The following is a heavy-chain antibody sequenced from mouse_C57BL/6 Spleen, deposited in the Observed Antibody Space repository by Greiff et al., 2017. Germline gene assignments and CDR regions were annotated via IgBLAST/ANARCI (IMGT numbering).Heavy chain of an antibody. CDR2: ISGGGGNT. D-gene: IGHD1-1*01. V-gene: IGHV5-9*01. CDR3: ARLTTVVDYYAMDY. CDR1: GFTFSSYT. Sequence: DVHLVESGGGLVKPGGSLKLSCAASGFTFSSYTMSWVRQTPEKRLEWVATISGGGGNTYYPDSVKGRFTISRDNAKNTLYLQMSSLRSEDTALYYCARLTTVVDYYAMDYWGQGTSVTVSS. J-gene: IGHJ4*01.